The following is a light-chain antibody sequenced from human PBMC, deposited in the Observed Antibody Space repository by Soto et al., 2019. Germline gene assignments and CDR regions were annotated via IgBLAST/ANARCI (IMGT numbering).Light chain of an antibody. CDR1: QSVSSY. Sequence: EIVLTQSPATLSLSPGERATLSCRASQSVSSYLAWYQQKLGQAPRLLIYDASNRATGIPARFSGSGSGTDFNLTISSLEPEDFAVYYCQQRSNWAYTFGQGTKLEIK. V-gene: IGKV3-11*01. CDR3: QQRSNWAYT. CDR2: DAS. J-gene: IGKJ2*01.